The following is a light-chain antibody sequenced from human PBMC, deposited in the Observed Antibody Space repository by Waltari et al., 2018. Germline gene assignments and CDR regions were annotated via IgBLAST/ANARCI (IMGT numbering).Light chain of an antibody. Sequence: QSALTQPASVSGSPGQSITISCAGTSSDIGGNDFVSWYQQHPDTAPKRIIYDVTERPSGISDRFSSSKSGNTASLTISGLQAEDEADYFCSSYSGTDVFGTGTKVTVL. CDR3: SSYSGTDV. CDR1: SSDIGGNDF. CDR2: DVT. V-gene: IGLV2-14*03. J-gene: IGLJ1*01.